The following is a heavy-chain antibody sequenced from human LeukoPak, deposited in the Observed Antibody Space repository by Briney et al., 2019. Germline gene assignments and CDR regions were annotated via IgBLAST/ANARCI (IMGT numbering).Heavy chain of an antibody. CDR1: GVSISSAAYY. J-gene: IGHJ4*02. CDR2: FYTSGNT. CDR3: AKEYTGTFSPFPSYFDN. Sequence: SQTLSLTCTVSGVSISSAAYYWSWIRQPAGKGLEWIGRFYTSGNTNYNPSLKSRVTLSVDTSKNQFSLRLSSVTAADTAIYYCAKEYTGTFSPFPSYFDNWGQGTLVTVSS. D-gene: IGHD1-26*01. V-gene: IGHV4-61*02.